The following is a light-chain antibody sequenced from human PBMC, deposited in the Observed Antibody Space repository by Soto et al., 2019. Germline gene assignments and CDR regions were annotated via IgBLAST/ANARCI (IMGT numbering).Light chain of an antibody. CDR3: AAWDGSLNGWV. V-gene: IGLV1-44*01. Sequence: QSALTQAPSASGTPGQRVTISCSGSSSNIGSNTVSWYQQVPGTAPKVLIYSNVQRPSGVPDRFSGSKSGTSASLAIGGLQSEDEADYYCAAWDGSLNGWVFGGGTQLTVL. CDR2: SNV. J-gene: IGLJ3*02. CDR1: SSNIGSNT.